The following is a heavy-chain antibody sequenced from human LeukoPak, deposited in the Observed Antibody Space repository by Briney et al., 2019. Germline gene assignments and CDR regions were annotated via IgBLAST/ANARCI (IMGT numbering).Heavy chain of an antibody. CDR1: GFTFSSYW. V-gene: IGHV3-7*01. J-gene: IGHJ6*03. Sequence: GGSLRLSCAASGFTFSSYWMSWVRQAPGKGREWVANIKQDGSEKYYVDSVKGRFTISRGNAKNSLYLQMNSLRAEDTAVYYCASQDRADYYYMDVWGKGNTATVSS. CDR2: IKQDGSEK. D-gene: IGHD1-14*01. CDR3: ASQDRADYYYMDV.